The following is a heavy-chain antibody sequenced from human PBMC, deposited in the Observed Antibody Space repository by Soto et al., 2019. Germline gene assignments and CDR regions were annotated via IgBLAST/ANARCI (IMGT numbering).Heavy chain of an antibody. J-gene: IGHJ6*02. CDR3: ARDARLRYFDW. CDR2: MNPHSGNT. Sequence: EASVKVSCKASGYTFTSYDINWVRQATGQGLEWMGRMNPHSGNTDYAQNFQGRVTITRDTSISTAYMELSSLRSEDTAVYYCARDARLRYFDWWGQGTTVTVSS. D-gene: IGHD3-9*01. CDR1: GYTFTSYD. V-gene: IGHV1-8*01.